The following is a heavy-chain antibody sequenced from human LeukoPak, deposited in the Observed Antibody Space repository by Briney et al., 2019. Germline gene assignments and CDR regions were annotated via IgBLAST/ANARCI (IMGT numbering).Heavy chain of an antibody. Sequence: GESLKISCKGSGYSFTSYWIGWVRQMPGKGLECMGIIYPGDSDTRYSPSFQGQVTISADKSISTAYLQWSSLNASDTAMYYCARQVDTAMVTAPGYWRQGTLVTVSS. V-gene: IGHV5-51*01. CDR3: ARQVDTAMVTAPGY. J-gene: IGHJ4*02. D-gene: IGHD5-18*01. CDR1: GYSFTSYW. CDR2: IYPGDSDT.